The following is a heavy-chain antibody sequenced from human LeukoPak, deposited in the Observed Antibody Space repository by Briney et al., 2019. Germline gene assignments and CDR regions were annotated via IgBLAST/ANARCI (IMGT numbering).Heavy chain of an antibody. CDR2: ISGSGGST. D-gene: IGHD3-3*01. CDR1: GFTFSSYA. CDR3: AKDLRFLEWFFDC. V-gene: IGHV3-23*01. J-gene: IGHJ4*02. Sequence: GGSLRLSCAASGFTFSSYAMSWVRQAPGKGLEWVSAISGSGGSTYYADSVKGRFTISRDNSKNTPYLQMNSLRAEDTAVYYCAKDLRFLEWFFDCWGQGTLVTVSS.